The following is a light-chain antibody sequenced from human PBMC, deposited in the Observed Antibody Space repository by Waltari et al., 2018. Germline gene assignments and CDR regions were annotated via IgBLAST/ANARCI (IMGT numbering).Light chain of an antibody. CDR2: GAS. CDR3: QQTYRTDT. J-gene: IGKJ2*01. Sequence: DIQMTQSPSSLSASVGDRVTITCRARQSVTYYLNWYQQKPGKAPKILIYGASNLQSGVPSRFSGGGSGTDFSLTITSLQPEESAIYYCQQTYRTDTFGQGTKLEIK. V-gene: IGKV1-39*01. CDR1: QSVTYY.